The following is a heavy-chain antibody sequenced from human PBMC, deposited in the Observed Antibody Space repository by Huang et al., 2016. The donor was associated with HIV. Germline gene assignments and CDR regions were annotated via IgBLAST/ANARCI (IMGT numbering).Heavy chain of an antibody. Sequence: QVQLVQSGAEVKKPGASVKVSCKVSGYTLTELSIHWVRQAPGKGLEWMGGFGPEHGETNYAKNFQGRVTMTEDTSTDTAYMELNSLRSEDTAVYYCATGFDTYYDIWGQGTMVIASS. V-gene: IGHV1-24*01. CDR2: FGPEHGET. CDR3: ATGFDTYYDI. CDR1: GYTLTELS. J-gene: IGHJ3*02. D-gene: IGHD2-21*01.